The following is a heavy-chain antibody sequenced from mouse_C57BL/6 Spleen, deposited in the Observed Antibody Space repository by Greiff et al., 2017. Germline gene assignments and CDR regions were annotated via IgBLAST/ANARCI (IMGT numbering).Heavy chain of an antibody. CDR2: IRSKSNNYAT. CDR1: GFSFNTYA. CDR3: VSHYGLTSWFAY. D-gene: IGHD1-1*02. Sequence: GGGLVQPKGSLKLSCAASGFSFNTYAMNWVRQAPGKGLEWVARIRSKSNNYATYYADSVKDRFTISRDDSESILYLQMNNLKTEDTAMYYCVSHYGLTSWFAYWGQGTLVTVSA. V-gene: IGHV10-1*01. J-gene: IGHJ3*01.